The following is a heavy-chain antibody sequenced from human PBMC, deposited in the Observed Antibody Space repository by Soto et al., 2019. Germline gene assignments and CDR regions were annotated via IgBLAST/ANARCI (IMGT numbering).Heavy chain of an antibody. D-gene: IGHD3-10*01. CDR3: ARLQFGEGFDY. J-gene: IGHJ4*02. Sequence: SETLSLTCGVYGGSFRNYYWIWVRQPPGKGLEWIGEVNHSGEATYNPSLQSRITISLDTSNNQFSLHLTSVTAADTAVYYCARLQFGEGFDYWGQGALVTVSS. V-gene: IGHV4-34*01. CDR2: VNHSGEA. CDR1: GGSFRNYY.